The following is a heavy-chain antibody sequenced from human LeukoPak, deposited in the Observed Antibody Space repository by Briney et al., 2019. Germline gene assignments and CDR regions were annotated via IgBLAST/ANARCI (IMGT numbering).Heavy chain of an antibody. CDR2: ISNYNGNT. V-gene: IGHV1-18*01. D-gene: IGHD5-12*01. Sequence: ASVKVSCKAFGYTFTNYGVTWVRQAPGQGLERMGWISNYNGNTKYAQQFQDRVTMTTDTSTSTAYMELRSLRSDDTAFYYCARGEGGYDDYWGQGTLVTVSS. J-gene: IGHJ4*02. CDR1: GYTFTNYG. CDR3: ARGEGGYDDY.